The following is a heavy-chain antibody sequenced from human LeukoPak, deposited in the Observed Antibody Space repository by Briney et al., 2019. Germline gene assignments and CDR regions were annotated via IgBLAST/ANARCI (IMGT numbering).Heavy chain of an antibody. V-gene: IGHV4-59*01. CDR3: ARVQGDYGGDSGGYYYYYGMDV. Sequence: PSETLSLTCTVSGGSISSYYWSWIRQPPGKGLEWIGYIYYSGSTNYNPPLKSRVTISVDTSKNQFSLKLSSVTAADTAVYYCARVQGDYGGDSGGYYYYYGMDVWGQGTTVTVSS. D-gene: IGHD4-23*01. J-gene: IGHJ6*02. CDR2: IYYSGST. CDR1: GGSISSYY.